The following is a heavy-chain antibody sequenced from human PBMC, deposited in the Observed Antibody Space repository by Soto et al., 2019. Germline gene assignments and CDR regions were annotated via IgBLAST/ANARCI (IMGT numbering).Heavy chain of an antibody. Sequence: KQSQTLSLTCTVSGGSISSSSYYWGWIRQPPGKGLEWIGSIYYSGSTYYNPSLKSRVTISVDTSKNQFSLKLSSVTAADTAVYYCARHSMASVYFDYWGQGTLVTVSS. J-gene: IGHJ4*02. CDR1: GGSISSSSYY. V-gene: IGHV4-39*01. D-gene: IGHD3-10*01. CDR3: ARHSMASVYFDY. CDR2: IYYSGST.